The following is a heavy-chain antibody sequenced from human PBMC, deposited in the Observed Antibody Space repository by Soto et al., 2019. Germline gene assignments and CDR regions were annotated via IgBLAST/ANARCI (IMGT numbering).Heavy chain of an antibody. Sequence: GGSLRLSCAASGFTFSSYSISWVRQAPWKGLEWVSAISGSGGSTYYADSVKGRFTISRDNSKNTLYLQMNSLRAEDTAVYYCAKEGEDYYDSKMFDPWGQGTLVTVSS. CDR2: ISGSGGST. V-gene: IGHV3-23*01. CDR3: AKEGEDYYDSKMFDP. D-gene: IGHD3-22*01. CDR1: GFTFSSYS. J-gene: IGHJ5*02.